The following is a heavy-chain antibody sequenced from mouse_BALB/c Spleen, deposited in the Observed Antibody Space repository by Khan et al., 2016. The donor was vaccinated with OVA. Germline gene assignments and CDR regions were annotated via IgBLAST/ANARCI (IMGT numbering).Heavy chain of an antibody. CDR3: AREIYYDYTYYYAMDY. J-gene: IGHJ4*01. Sequence: QVQLKQSGPGLVPPSQSLSITCTVSGFSLTGYGVNWVRQPPGKGLEWLGMIWGDGSTDYNSALKSRLSISKDNSKSQVFLKMNSLHTDDTARYYCAREIYYDYTYYYAMDYGGQGTSVTVSS. D-gene: IGHD2-4*01. CDR1: GFSLTGYG. CDR2: IWGDGST. V-gene: IGHV2-6-7*01.